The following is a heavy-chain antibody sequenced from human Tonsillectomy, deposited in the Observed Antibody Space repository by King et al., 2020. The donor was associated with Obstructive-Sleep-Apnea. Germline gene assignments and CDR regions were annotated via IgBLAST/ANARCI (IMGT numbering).Heavy chain of an antibody. D-gene: IGHD3-22*01. CDR3: ARDLNDSSGYHPAGEAFDI. V-gene: IGHV4-4*02. CDR2: IYHSGST. CDR1: GGSISSSNW. Sequence: QLQESGPGLVKPSGTLSLTCAVSGGSISSSNWWSWVRQPPGKGLEWIGEIYHSGSTNYNPSLKSRVTISVDKSKNQFSLKLSSVTAADTAVYYCARDLNDSSGYHPAGEAFDIWGQGTMVTVSS. J-gene: IGHJ3*02.